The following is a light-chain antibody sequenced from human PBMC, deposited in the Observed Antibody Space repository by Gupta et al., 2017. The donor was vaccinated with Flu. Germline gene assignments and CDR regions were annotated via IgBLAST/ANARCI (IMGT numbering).Light chain of an antibody. J-gene: IGLJ2*01. Sequence: SYVLTQPPSVSVAPGQTARITCGGHDIGTKSVHWYQQRPGQAPVLVVYDDIDRPSGIPERFSGSNSGNTATLTVTSVEAGDEADYYCQGWDSRGDHVVFGGGTQLTVL. CDR3: QGWDSRGDHVV. CDR2: DDI. CDR1: DIGTKS. V-gene: IGLV3-21*02.